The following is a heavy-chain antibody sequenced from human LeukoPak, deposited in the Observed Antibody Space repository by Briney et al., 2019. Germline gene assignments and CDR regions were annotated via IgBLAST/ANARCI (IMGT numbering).Heavy chain of an antibody. D-gene: IGHD3-22*01. CDR2: ISYDGSNK. J-gene: IGHJ4*01. V-gene: IGHV3-30*18. Sequence: GRSLRLSCAVSGLTFTSYGMHWVRQAPGKGLEWVAVISYDGSNKYYADSVKGRFTISRDNSKNTLYLQMNSLRAEDTAVYYCAKGGYYDSSGYFTIDYWGHGTLVTVSS. CDR3: AKGGYYDSSGYFTIDY. CDR1: GLTFTSYG.